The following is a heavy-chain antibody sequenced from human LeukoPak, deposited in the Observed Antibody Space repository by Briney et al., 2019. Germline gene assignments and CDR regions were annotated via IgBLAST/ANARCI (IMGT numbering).Heavy chain of an antibody. J-gene: IGHJ4*02. CDR3: ARGRIVGATPPGY. CDR1: GFTVSSNY. CDR2: IYSGGST. V-gene: IGHV3-53*01. D-gene: IGHD1-26*01. Sequence: GGSLRLSCAASGFTVSSNYMSWVRQAPGKGLEWVSVIYSGGSTYYADSVKGRFTISRDNSKNTLYLQMNSLRAEDTAVYYCARGRIVGATPPGYWGQGTLVTVSS.